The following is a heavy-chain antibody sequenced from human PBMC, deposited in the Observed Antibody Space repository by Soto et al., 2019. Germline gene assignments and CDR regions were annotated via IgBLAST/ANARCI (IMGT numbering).Heavy chain of an antibody. V-gene: IGHV4-28*01. J-gene: IGHJ3*02. CDR2: IYYSGTT. CDR1: GYSISSRNW. Sequence: SETLSLTCAISGYSISSRNWWGWIQQPPGKGLEFMGNIYYSGTTYYNPSLMSRFTISVDTSNNMFFLKLNSVTAVYTALYYCVKTGYSSDCVTDGDAFDIWGQGTMVSVSS. D-gene: IGHD5-12*01. CDR3: VKTGYSSDCVTDGDAFDI.